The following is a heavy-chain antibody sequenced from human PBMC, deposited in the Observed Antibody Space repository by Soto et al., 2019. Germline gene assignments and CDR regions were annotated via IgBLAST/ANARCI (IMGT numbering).Heavy chain of an antibody. CDR2: IIPLFGTT. V-gene: IGHV1-69*01. CDR1: GGTFSSYA. Sequence: QVQLVQSGAEVKKPGSSVKVSCKAFGGTFSSYAISWVLQAPGQGLEWMGGIIPLFGTTNYAPKFHGRVAITADERARRAYMDLSSLKSENTAVYYCATNNRASYHSDYWGQGTLVTVSS. CDR3: ATNNRASYHSDY. D-gene: IGHD3-16*02. J-gene: IGHJ4*02.